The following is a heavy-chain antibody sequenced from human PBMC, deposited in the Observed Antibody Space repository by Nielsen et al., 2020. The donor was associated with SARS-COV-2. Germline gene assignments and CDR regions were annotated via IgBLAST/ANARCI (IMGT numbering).Heavy chain of an antibody. J-gene: IGHJ4*02. CDR1: GGSIINHY. CDR2: IYYGGST. CDR3: ARRSGSSHWLFDY. Sequence: SETLSLTCTVSGGSIINHYWTWIRQPPGEGLEWIGSIYYGGSTNYNPSLKSRVTISVDTSKNQFSLKLSSVTAADTAVYYCARRSGSSHWLFDYWGQGTLVTVSS. D-gene: IGHD3-10*01. V-gene: IGHV4-59*11.